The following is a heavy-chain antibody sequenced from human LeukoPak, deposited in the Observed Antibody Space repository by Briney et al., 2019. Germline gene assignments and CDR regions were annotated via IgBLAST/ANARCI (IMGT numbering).Heavy chain of an antibody. V-gene: IGHV3-30*02. CDR1: GFTFSSYG. CDR2: IRYDGSNK. Sequence: HPGGSLRLSCAASGFTFSSYGMHWVRQAPGKGLEWVAFIRYDGSNKYYADSVKGRFTISRDNSKNTLYLQMNSLRAEDTAVYYCSRIYDSSGYMDYWGQGTLVTVSS. CDR3: SRIYDSSGYMDY. J-gene: IGHJ4*02. D-gene: IGHD3-22*01.